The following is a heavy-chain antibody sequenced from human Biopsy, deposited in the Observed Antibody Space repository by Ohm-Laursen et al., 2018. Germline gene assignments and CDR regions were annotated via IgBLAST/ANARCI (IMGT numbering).Heavy chain of an antibody. D-gene: IGHD3-10*01. J-gene: IGHJ5*02. Sequence: PSETLSLTCTVSGDSISSGVYYWNWFRQHPEKGLEWIGYISSGGYRKYTPSLQSLITISMDTSRNQFSLRLKSVTSADTAVYYCARAPYVSGSFGWFDPWGQGSVVTVSS. V-gene: IGHV4-31*01. CDR3: ARAPYVSGSFGWFDP. CDR2: ISSGGYR. CDR1: GDSISSGVYY.